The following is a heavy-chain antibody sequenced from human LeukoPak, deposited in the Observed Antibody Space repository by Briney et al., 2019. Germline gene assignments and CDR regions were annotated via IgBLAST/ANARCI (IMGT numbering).Heavy chain of an antibody. CDR3: ARGGRLGYSSSQEAFDI. CDR2: MNPNSGNT. V-gene: IGHV1-8*03. CDR1: GYTFTSYD. D-gene: IGHD6-6*01. J-gene: IGHJ3*02. Sequence: ASVKVSCKASGYTFTSYDINWVRQATGQGLEWMGWMNPNSGNTGYAQKFQGRVTITRNTSISTAYMELSSLRSEDTAVYYCARGGRLGYSSSQEAFDIWGQGTMVTVSS.